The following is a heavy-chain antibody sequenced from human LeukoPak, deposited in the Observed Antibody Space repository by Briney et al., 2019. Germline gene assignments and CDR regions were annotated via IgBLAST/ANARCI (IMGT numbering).Heavy chain of an antibody. CDR3: ARAVAGGNFDY. CDR1: GGTFSSYA. CDR2: IIPIFGTA. D-gene: IGHD6-19*01. Sequence: EASVKVSCKASGGTFSSYAISWVRQAPGQGLEWMGGIIPIFGTANYAQMFQGRVTITADESTSTAYMELSSLRSEDTAVYYCARAVAGGNFDYWGQGTLVTVSS. V-gene: IGHV1-69*13. J-gene: IGHJ4*02.